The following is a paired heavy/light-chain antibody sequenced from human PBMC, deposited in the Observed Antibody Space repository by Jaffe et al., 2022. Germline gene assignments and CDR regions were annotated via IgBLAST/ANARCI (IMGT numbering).Light chain of an antibody. CDR3: QQRNSWPLS. Sequence: EIVLTQSPATLSLSPGERAILSCRASQSADTYVAWYQQKPGQAPRLLIYDGHYRATGIPDRFSGSGSGTDFTLTISSLDPEDFAVYYCQQRNSWPLSFGGGTKVEI. CDR1: QSADTY. J-gene: IGKJ4*01. CDR2: DGH. V-gene: IGKV3-11*01.
Heavy chain of an antibody. CDR1: GFTFSSYT. CDR2: ISSNSHYI. V-gene: IGHV3-21*01. Sequence: EVQLVESGGGLVKPGESLRLSCAASGFTFSSYTMDWVRQAPGKGLEWVSSISSNSHYIYYAESLKGRFTISRDNAKNSLYLQMNSLRAEDTAVYYCARDRVFGRTAGTTTFDSWGQGTLVTVSS. D-gene: IGHD1-1*01. CDR3: ARDRVFGRTAGTTTFDS. J-gene: IGHJ4*02.